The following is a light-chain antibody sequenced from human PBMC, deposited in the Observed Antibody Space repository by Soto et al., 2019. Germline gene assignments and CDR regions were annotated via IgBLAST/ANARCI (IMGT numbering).Light chain of an antibody. V-gene: IGLV2-8*01. CDR2: EVN. Sequence: QSALTQPPSASGSPGRSVTISCTGTSSDIGGYNYVSWYQQHPGKAPKLMIYEVNKRPSGVPDRFSGSKSGNTASLTVSGLHAEDEADYYCASHAGRKNIIFGGGTKVTVL. CDR1: SSDIGGYNY. J-gene: IGLJ2*01. CDR3: ASHAGRKNII.